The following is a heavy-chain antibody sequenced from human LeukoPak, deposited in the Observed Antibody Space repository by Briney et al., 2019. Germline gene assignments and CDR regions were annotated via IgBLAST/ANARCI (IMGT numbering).Heavy chain of an antibody. Sequence: ASVKVSCKASGYTFTSYGISWVRQAPGQGLERMGWISAYNGNTNYAQKVQGRVTMTTDTSTSTAYMELRSLRSDGTAVYYCARDLGDIVLMVYVDAFDIWGQGTMVTVSS. V-gene: IGHV1-18*01. CDR3: ARDLGDIVLMVYVDAFDI. J-gene: IGHJ3*02. CDR2: ISAYNGNT. CDR1: GYTFTSYG. D-gene: IGHD2-8*01.